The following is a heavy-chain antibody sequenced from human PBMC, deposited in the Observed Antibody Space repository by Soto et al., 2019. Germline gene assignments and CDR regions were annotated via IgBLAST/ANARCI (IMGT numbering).Heavy chain of an antibody. D-gene: IGHD5-18*01. CDR2: INPSGGGT. CDR3: ARDTITWKRRYSYGYLLY. Sequence: ASVKVSCKASGYTFTSYYMHWVRQAPGQGLEWMGIINPSGGGTSYAQKFQGRVTMTRDTSTSTVYMELSSLRSEDTAVYYCARDTITWKRRYSYGYLLYWGQGTRVTVSS. J-gene: IGHJ4*02. CDR1: GYTFTSYY. V-gene: IGHV1-46*01.